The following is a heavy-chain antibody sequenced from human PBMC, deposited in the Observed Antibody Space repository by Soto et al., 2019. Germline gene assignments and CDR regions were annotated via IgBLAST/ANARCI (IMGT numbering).Heavy chain of an antibody. CDR2: RNACNGNT. V-gene: IGHV1-3*01. J-gene: IGHJ4*02. CDR3: ARDRPGSSGWYVYDY. D-gene: IGHD6-13*01. CDR1: GYTFTSYG. Sequence: GASVKVSCKASGYTFTSYGMQWVRQGPGQRLECTGWRNACNGNTKYSQKFQGRVTMTRDTSASTAYMELSSLRSEDTAVYYCARDRPGSSGWYVYDYWGQGTLVTVSS.